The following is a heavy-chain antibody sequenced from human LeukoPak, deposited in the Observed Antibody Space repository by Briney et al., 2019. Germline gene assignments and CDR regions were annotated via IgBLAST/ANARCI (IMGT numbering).Heavy chain of an antibody. CDR3: ARGEAQQLVLFDY. J-gene: IGHJ4*02. CDR1: GYSFTSYW. V-gene: IGHV5-51*01. D-gene: IGHD6-13*01. CDR2: IYPGDSDT. Sequence: GESLKISCKGSGYSFTSYWIGRVRQMPGKGLEWMGIIYPGDSDTRYSPSFQGQVTISADKSISTAYLQWSSLKASDTAMYYCARGEAQQLVLFDYWGQGTLVTVSS.